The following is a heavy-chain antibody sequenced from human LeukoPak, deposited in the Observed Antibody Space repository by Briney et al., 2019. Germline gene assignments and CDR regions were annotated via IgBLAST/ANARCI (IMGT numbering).Heavy chain of an antibody. CDR2: ISAYNGNT. D-gene: IGHD2-15*01. Sequence: ASVKVSCKASGYTFTSYGISWVRQAPGQGLEWMGWISAYNGNTNYAQKLQGRVTMTTDTSTSTAYMELRSLRSDDTAVYYCARDRKCDWGGSCFDYGMDVWGQGTTVTVSS. J-gene: IGHJ6*02. V-gene: IGHV1-18*01. CDR3: ARDRKCDWGGSCFDYGMDV. CDR1: GYTFTSYG.